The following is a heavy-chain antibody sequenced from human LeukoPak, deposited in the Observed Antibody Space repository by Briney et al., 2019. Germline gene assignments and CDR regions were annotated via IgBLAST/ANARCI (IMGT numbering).Heavy chain of an antibody. Sequence: GGSLTLSCAASGFTFTNYVMSWVRQAPGKGLEWVSSVSGGGGTTYYADSVKGRFAISRATSKDTLYLQMNSLRAEDTAVYFCAKDHSSGWYRRGDYWGQGTLVTVSS. D-gene: IGHD6-19*01. J-gene: IGHJ4*02. CDR1: GFTFTNYV. CDR3: AKDHSSGWYRRGDY. CDR2: VSGGGGTT. V-gene: IGHV3-23*01.